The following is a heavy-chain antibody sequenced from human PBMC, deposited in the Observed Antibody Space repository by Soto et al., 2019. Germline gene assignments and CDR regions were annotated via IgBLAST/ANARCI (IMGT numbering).Heavy chain of an antibody. CDR3: TTVDYSGGYYGSGYFDY. Sequence: EVQLVESGGGLVKPGGSLRLSCAAYEFTFSNAWMSWVRQAPGKGLEWVGSIKSKTDGGTTDYAAPVKVRITISREDSKDTLYLQMNSLKAEETAVYYCTTVDYSGGYYGSGYFDYWGQGTQFTVSS. CDR1: EFTFSNAW. J-gene: IGHJ4*02. V-gene: IGHV3-15*01. CDR2: IKSKTDGGTT. D-gene: IGHD1-26*01.